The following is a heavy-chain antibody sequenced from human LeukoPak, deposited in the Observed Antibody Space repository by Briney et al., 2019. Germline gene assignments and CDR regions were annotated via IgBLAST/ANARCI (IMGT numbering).Heavy chain of an antibody. D-gene: IGHD3-16*02. CDR1: GFTFDDYA. V-gene: IGHV3-9*01. CDR3: ARDTRVN. Sequence: GGSLRLSCAASGFTFDDYAMHWVRQAPGKGLEWVSGISWNSGSIGYADSVKGRFTISRDNAKNSLYLQMNSLRAEDTAVYYCARDTRVNWGQGTLVTVSS. J-gene: IGHJ4*02. CDR2: ISWNSGSI.